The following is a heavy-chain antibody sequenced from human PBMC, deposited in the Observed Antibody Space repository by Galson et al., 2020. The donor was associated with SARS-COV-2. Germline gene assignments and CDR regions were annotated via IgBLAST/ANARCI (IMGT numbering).Heavy chain of an antibody. CDR1: GFSFDDFA. V-gene: IGHV3-9*01. CDR3: AKDRNTNLEYYFDS. J-gene: IGHJ4*02. Sequence: GGSLRLSCAASGFSFDDFAMHWVRQVSGKGLEWVSGISWNSGNIRYGDSVKGRFTISRDNAKNSLYLQMNSLRPEDTALYYCAKDRNTNLEYYFDSWGQGTQVTVSS. D-gene: IGHD1-1*01. CDR2: ISWNSGNI.